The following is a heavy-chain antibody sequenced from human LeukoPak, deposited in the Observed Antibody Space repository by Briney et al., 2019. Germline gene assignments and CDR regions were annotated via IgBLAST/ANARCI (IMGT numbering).Heavy chain of an antibody. CDR3: ARPTRYCSGGSCYSSFDY. Sequence: GGSLRLSCAASGFTFSSYSMDWVRQAPGKGLEWVSSISSSSSYIYYADSVKGRFTISRDNAKNSLYLQMNSLRAEDTAVYYCARPTRYCSGGSCYSSFDYWGQGTLVTVSS. CDR2: ISSSSSYI. V-gene: IGHV3-21*01. J-gene: IGHJ4*02. D-gene: IGHD2-15*01. CDR1: GFTFSSYS.